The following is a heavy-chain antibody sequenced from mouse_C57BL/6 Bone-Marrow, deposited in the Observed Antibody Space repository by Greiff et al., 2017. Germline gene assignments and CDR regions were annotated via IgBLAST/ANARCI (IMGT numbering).Heavy chain of an antibody. V-gene: IGHV1-81*01. D-gene: IGHD1-1*01. CDR1: GYTFTSYG. J-gene: IGHJ2*01. CDR2: IYPRSGNT. CDR3: ARPITTVVAYYFDY. Sequence: VQGVESGAELARPGASVKLSCKASGYTFTSYGISWVKQRTGQGLEWIGEIYPRSGNTYYNEKFKGKATLTADKSSSTAYMELRSLTSEDSAVYFCARPITTVVAYYFDYWGQGTTLTVSS.